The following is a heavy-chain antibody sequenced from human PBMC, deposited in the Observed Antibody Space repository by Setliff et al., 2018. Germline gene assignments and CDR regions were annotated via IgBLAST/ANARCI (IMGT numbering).Heavy chain of an antibody. J-gene: IGHJ3*01. Sequence: ASVKVSCKASGYTFTDCYIHWVRQAPGQGLEWMGRINPDSGGTNYAQKFQGRVTMTRDTSITAAYMELSRLRSDDSAVYYCARSDHLVVDGFDVWGQGTMVTVS. CDR1: GYTFTDCY. CDR2: INPDSGGT. V-gene: IGHV1-2*06. CDR3: ARSDHLVVDGFDV. D-gene: IGHD3-16*01.